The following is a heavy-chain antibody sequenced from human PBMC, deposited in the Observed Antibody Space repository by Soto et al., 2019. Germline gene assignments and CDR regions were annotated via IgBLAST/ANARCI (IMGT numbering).Heavy chain of an antibody. Sequence: EVQLVESGGGLVKPGGSLRLSCAASGFSFSDAWMNWVRQAPGKGLEWVGPIRSMTHGGTTNYAAPVNGRFTVSRDDSKNTLYLQMNSLRTDDTAVYYCFSERSSGFWGQGTLVTVSS. CDR3: FSERSSGF. J-gene: IGHJ4*02. CDR1: GFSFSDAW. V-gene: IGHV3-15*07. D-gene: IGHD6-19*01. CDR2: IRSMTHGGTT.